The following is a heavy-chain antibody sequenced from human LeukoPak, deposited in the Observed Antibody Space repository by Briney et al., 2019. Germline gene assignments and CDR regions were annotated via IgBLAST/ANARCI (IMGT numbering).Heavy chain of an antibody. V-gene: IGHV4-4*07. J-gene: IGHJ3*02. CDR2: IYTSGST. CDR1: GGSISSYY. D-gene: IGHD3-22*01. Sequence: SETLPLTCTVSGGSISSYYWSWIRQPAGKGLEWIGRIYTSGSTNYNPSLKSRVTMSVDTSKNQFSLKLSSVTAADTAVYYCARDPDSNYYDSSGYAHDAFDIWGQGTMVTVSS. CDR3: ARDPDSNYYDSSGYAHDAFDI.